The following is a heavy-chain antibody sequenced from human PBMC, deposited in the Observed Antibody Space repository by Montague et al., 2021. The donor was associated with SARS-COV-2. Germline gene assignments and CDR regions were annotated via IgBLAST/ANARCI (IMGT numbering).Heavy chain of an antibody. J-gene: IGHJ4*02. V-gene: IGHV4-34*01. CDR2: INHSGST. CDR3: ARGHQGTTMIVVVMIGEKYYFDX. D-gene: IGHD3-22*01. Sequence: SETLSLTCAVYGGSFSGYYWSWIRQPPGKGLEWIGEINHSGSTSYNPSLKSRVTMSVDTSKNQFSLKLSSVTAADTAVYYCARGHQGTTMIVVVMIGEKYYFDXWGREPWSPSPQ. CDR1: GGSFSGYY.